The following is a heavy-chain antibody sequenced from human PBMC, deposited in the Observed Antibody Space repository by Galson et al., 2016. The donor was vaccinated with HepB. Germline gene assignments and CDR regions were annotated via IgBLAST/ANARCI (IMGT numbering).Heavy chain of an antibody. CDR2: IETAGDT. Sequence: SLRLSCAASGFIFSTHDMHWVRQVTGKGLEWVSGIETAGDTYYADSVKGRFTIPRENGKNSVYLQMNSLNAGDTAVYYCARGKSLWTMPWNYGLDVWGKGTTVTVSS. CDR1: GFIFSTHD. D-gene: IGHD2-2*01. J-gene: IGHJ6*04. CDR3: ARGKSLWTMPWNYGLDV. V-gene: IGHV3-13*01.